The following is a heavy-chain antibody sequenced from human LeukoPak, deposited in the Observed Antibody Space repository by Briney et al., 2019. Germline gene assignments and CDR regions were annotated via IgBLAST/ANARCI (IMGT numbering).Heavy chain of an antibody. D-gene: IGHD2-15*01. CDR1: GYRFSDYY. V-gene: IGHV1-2*02. CDR3: ARGYCSGGSWYHFES. Sequence: GASVKVSCKTSGYRFSDYYMHWVRQAPGQGLEWMGWVNSNSGGTHYAQKFEGRVTMTRDTSISTAYMELSRLKSDDTAVYYCARGYCSGGSWYHFESWGQGTLSPSPQ. CDR2: VNSNSGGT. J-gene: IGHJ4*02.